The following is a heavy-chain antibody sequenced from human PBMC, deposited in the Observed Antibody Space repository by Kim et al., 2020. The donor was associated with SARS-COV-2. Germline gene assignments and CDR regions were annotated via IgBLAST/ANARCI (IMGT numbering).Heavy chain of an antibody. CDR2: IKSKTDGGTT. CDR3: TTRAQIHVDTVDY. J-gene: IGHJ4*02. CDR1: GFTFSNAW. D-gene: IGHD5-18*01. Sequence: GGSLRLSCAASGFTFSNAWMSWVRQAPGKGLEWVGRIKSKTDGGTTDYAAPVKGRFTISRDDSKNTLYLQMNSLKTEDTAVYYCTTRAQIHVDTVDYWGQGTLVTVSS. V-gene: IGHV3-15*01.